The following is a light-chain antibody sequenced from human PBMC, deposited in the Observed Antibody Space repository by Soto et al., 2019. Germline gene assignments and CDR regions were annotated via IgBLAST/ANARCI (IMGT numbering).Light chain of an antibody. CDR2: GAS. J-gene: IGKJ2*01. CDR1: QSVSSSQ. Sequence: EIVLTQSPVTLSLSPGESATLSCRASQSVSSSQVAWYQQKPGQAHRLLIYGASSRATGIPDRFSGVGSETDFTLTINRLEPEDFAVYYCQQYATSPPSFGQGTKLEIK. CDR3: QQYATSPPS. V-gene: IGKV3-20*01.